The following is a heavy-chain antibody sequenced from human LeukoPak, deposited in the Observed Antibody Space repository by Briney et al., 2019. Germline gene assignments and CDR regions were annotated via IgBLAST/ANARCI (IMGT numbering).Heavy chain of an antibody. V-gene: IGHV4-34*01. D-gene: IGHD2-2*01. CDR3: ASRRVVPAAIVY. Sequence: SETLSLTCAVYGGSFSGYYWSWIRQPPGKGLEWIGEINHSGSTNYNPSLKSRVTTSVDTSKNQFSLKLSSVTAADTAVYYCASRRVVPAAIVYWGQGTLVTVSS. J-gene: IGHJ4*02. CDR1: GGSFSGYY. CDR2: INHSGST.